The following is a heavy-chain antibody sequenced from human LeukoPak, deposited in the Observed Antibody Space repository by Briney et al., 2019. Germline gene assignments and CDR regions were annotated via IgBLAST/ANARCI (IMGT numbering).Heavy chain of an antibody. CDR1: GFTFNDYY. CDR2: LSTITTFI. J-gene: IGHJ5*02. CDR3: AKSPDVVETWFDL. V-gene: IGHV3-11*03. Sequence: GGSLRLSCAASGFTFNDYYMSCIRQAPAKGPEWVSYLSTITTFIYYADSVRGRFTLSRDNAKKTLYLQMNSLRADETAVYSSAKSPDVVETWFDLWGQGTLVIVSS. D-gene: IGHD2-21*01.